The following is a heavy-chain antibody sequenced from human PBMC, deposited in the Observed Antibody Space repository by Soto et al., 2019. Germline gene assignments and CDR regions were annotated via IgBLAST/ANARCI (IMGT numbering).Heavy chain of an antibody. Sequence: QVQLVESGGGVVQTGRSLRLSCAASGFTFSSYGMHWVRQAPGKGLEWVAFISYDGSNEYYPDSVKGRFTISRDNSKNTLYLQMNSLRAEDTSVYYCAKDESYGSGVFDYWGQGTLVTVSS. J-gene: IGHJ4*02. CDR3: AKDESYGSGVFDY. CDR2: ISYDGSNE. V-gene: IGHV3-30*18. CDR1: GFTFSSYG. D-gene: IGHD3-10*01.